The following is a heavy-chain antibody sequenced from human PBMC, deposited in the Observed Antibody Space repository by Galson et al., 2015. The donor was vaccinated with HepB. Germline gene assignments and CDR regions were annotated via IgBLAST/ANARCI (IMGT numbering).Heavy chain of an antibody. J-gene: IGHJ4*02. CDR3: AHYGWAAFDY. V-gene: IGHV3-7*03. CDR2: IKGDGSQK. D-gene: IGHD3-10*01. CDR1: GFSLSTYW. Sequence: SLRLSCAASGFSLSTYWMTWVRQAPGRGLEWVANIKGDGSQKHYLDSVKGRFTITKDTSKNQVVLKMTNLLPVDTGTYYCAHYGWAAFDYWGQGALVTVSS.